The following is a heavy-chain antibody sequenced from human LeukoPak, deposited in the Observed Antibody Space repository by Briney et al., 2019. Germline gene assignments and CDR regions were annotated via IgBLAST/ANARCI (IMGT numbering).Heavy chain of an antibody. CDR1: GGSISSYY. CDR2: IYYSGST. J-gene: IGHJ4*02. V-gene: IGHV4-59*01. Sequence: SETLSLTCTVSGGSISSYYWSWIRQPPGKGLEWVGYIYYSGSTKYNPSLKRGVTISVDTSKKQFSLKRSSVTAADTAVYYCARVSYYDILTGYPGGYYFDYWGQGTLVTVSS. D-gene: IGHD3-9*01. CDR3: ARVSYYDILTGYPGGYYFDY.